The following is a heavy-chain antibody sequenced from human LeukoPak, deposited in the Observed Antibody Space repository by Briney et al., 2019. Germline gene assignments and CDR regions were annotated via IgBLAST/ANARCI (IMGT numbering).Heavy chain of an antibody. Sequence: GGSLRLSCAVSGFTFSSYWMSWVRQAPGKGLEWVANIKQDGSEKYYVDSVKGRFTISRDNAKNSLYLQMNSLRAEDTAVYYCASPTNGGWYAYWGQGTLVTVSS. V-gene: IGHV3-7*03. D-gene: IGHD6-19*01. CDR2: IKQDGSEK. J-gene: IGHJ4*02. CDR1: GFTFSSYW. CDR3: ASPTNGGWYAY.